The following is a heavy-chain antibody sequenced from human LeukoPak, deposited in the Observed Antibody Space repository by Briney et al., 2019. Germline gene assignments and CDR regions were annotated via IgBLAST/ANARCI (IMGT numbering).Heavy chain of an antibody. CDR3: ARDLRGQFVVVPAVPFDP. V-gene: IGHV1-18*01. J-gene: IGHJ5*02. CDR2: ISAYNGNT. Sequence: ASVKVSCKASGYTFTSYGISWVRQAPGQGLEWMGWISAYNGNTNYAQKLQGRVTMTTDTSTSTAYMELRSLRSDDTAVYYCARDLRGQFVVVPAVPFDPWGQGTLVTVSS. D-gene: IGHD2-2*01. CDR1: GYTFTSYG.